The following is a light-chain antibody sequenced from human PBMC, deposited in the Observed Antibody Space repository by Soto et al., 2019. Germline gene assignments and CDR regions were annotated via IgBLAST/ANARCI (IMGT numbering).Light chain of an antibody. V-gene: IGKV3-11*01. J-gene: IGKJ5*01. CDR2: QTS. CDR3: QQRSNWPPSIT. CDR1: QYINTR. Sequence: EIVLTQSPATLSSFPGDRVTLSCRASQYINTRLAWYQHRPGQAPRLLIYQTSIRAAGIPARFSASGTGTDFTLTISDVQPEDFAVYYCQQRSNWPPSITFGQGTRLEIK.